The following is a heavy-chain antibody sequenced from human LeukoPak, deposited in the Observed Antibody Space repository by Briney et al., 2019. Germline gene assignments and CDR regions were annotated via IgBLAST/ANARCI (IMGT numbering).Heavy chain of an antibody. CDR2: IGTVGTPASSAYVT. V-gene: IGHV3-48*03. CDR3: VRYLHY. CDR1: GFTFSSYE. Sequence: GGSLRLSCAASGFTFSSYEMNWVRQAPGKGLEWIAHIGTVGTPASSAYVTYYADSVKGRFSISRDNANNLLSLRMNSLRAEDTALYYCVRYLHYGGQGTLVTVSS. J-gene: IGHJ4*02.